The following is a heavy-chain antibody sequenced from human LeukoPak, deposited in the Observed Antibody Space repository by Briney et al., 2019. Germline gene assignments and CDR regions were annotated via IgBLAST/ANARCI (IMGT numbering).Heavy chain of an antibody. V-gene: IGHV3-23*01. CDR1: GFTFSSYA. CDR2: ISGNGGST. J-gene: IGHJ4*02. D-gene: IGHD3-9*01. Sequence: GGSLRLSCAASGFTFSSYAMPWVRQAPGKGLEWVSAISGNGGSTFDADSVKGRFTISRDNSKNTLYLQMNSLRAEDTAIYYCAKDVFELYDIYDHWGQGTLVTVSS. CDR3: AKDVFELYDIYDH.